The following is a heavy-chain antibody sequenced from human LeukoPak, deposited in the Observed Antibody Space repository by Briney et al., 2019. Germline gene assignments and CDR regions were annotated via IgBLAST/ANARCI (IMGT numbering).Heavy chain of an antibody. Sequence: PGRSLRLSCAASGFTFDDYAMHWVRQAPGKGQEWVSGISWNSGYIGYADSVKGRFTISRDNAKNSLYLQMNSLRAEDTALYYCAKDNCNGGSCFTYFDYWGQGTLVTVSS. J-gene: IGHJ4*02. D-gene: IGHD2-15*01. CDR1: GFTFDDYA. CDR3: AKDNCNGGSCFTYFDY. V-gene: IGHV3-9*01. CDR2: ISWNSGYI.